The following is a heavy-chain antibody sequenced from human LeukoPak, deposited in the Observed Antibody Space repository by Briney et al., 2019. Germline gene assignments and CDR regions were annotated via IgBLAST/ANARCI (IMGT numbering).Heavy chain of an antibody. J-gene: IGHJ4*02. D-gene: IGHD5-18*01. V-gene: IGHV3-48*01. CDR1: GFPFSSYS. CDR2: ITSTSSNT. CDR3: AESNTYYFDY. Sequence: PGRSLRLSCAASGFPFSSYSVNWVRQAPGKALEWLSYITSTSSNTYYADSVKGRFTISRDNAKNLLFLQMNSLRAEDTAVYYCAESNTYYFDYWGQGALVTVSS.